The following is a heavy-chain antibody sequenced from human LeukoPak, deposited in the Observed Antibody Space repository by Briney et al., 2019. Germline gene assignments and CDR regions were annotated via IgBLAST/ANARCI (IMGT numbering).Heavy chain of an antibody. CDR3: ARVSIAAAFNWSAP. J-gene: IGHJ5*02. D-gene: IGHD6-13*01. Sequence: SVKVSCKASGGTFSSYAISWVRQAPGQGLEWMGRIIPIFGTANYAQKFQGRATITTDESTSTAYMELSSLRSEDTAVYYCARVSIAAAFNWSAPWGQGTLVTVSS. CDR1: GGTFSSYA. V-gene: IGHV1-69*05. CDR2: IIPIFGTA.